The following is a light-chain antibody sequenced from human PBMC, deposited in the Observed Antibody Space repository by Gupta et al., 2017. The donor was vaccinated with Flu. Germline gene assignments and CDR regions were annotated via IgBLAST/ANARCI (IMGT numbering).Light chain of an antibody. CDR2: EGS. V-gene: IGLV2-23*01. J-gene: IGLJ1*01. Sequence: QSALTQPTSVSASPGQSLTISCTGTNSDVGTYNLVSWYQQHPGKAPKVIIYEGSKRPSGVSNRFSGSKSGKTASLTIAGLQAEDEADYYCCSYAGSSTYVFGTGTKVTVL. CDR1: NSDVGTYNL. CDR3: CSYAGSSTYV.